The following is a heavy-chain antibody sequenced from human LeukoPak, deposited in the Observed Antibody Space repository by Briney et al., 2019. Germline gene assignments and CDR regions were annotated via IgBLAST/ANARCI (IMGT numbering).Heavy chain of an antibody. V-gene: IGHV1-69*13. CDR2: IIPIFGTA. CDR3: ARGGPKELLRLDY. CDR1: GGTFSSYA. Sequence: SVKVSCKASGGTFSSYAISWVRQAPGQGLEWMGGIIPIFGTANYAQKFQGRVTITADESTSTAYMELSSLRSEDTAVYYCARGGPKELLRLDYWGQGTLVTVSS. J-gene: IGHJ4*02. D-gene: IGHD1-26*01.